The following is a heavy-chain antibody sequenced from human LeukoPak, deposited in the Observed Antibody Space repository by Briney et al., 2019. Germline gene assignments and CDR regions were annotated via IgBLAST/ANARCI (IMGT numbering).Heavy chain of an antibody. CDR2: VSYDGSKK. J-gene: IGHJ4*02. V-gene: IGHV3-30*18. Sequence: GGSLSLSCAVSGFTFSSYGMLGVGQAPGKGLEGVAVVSYDGSKKYYADSVKGRFTISRDNSKNTLYLQMNSLRAEDSAVYFCAKDRDWYYFDYWGQGTLVTVSS. CDR1: GFTFSSYG. CDR3: AKDRDWYYFDY. D-gene: IGHD5-24*01.